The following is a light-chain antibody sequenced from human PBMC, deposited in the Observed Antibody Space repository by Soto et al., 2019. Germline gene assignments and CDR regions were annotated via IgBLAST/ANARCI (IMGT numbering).Light chain of an antibody. CDR3: QQRSNWL. Sequence: EIVLTQSPATLSLSPGERATLSCRASQNVNNYVAWYQQKAGQSPRLLIYDVSNRATGIPARFSGSGSGTVFTLTISSLEPEDFAVYYCQQRSNWLFDGGTKVEIK. CDR1: QNVNNY. CDR2: DVS. V-gene: IGKV3-11*01. J-gene: IGKJ4*01.